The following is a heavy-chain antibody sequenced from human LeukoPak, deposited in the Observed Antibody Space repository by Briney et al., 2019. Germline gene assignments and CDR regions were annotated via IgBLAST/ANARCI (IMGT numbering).Heavy chain of an antibody. D-gene: IGHD5-24*01. CDR3: ARGDGYNFFDY. J-gene: IGHJ4*02. Sequence: PGGSLRLSCTASGFTFSSYSMHWVRQAPAKGLEWISYISTLSGTIFYADSVKGRFTISRDNSENTLYLQMKSLRAEDTAVYYCARGDGYNFFDYWGQGTLVTVSS. CDR2: ISTLSGTI. V-gene: IGHV3-48*01. CDR1: GFTFSSYS.